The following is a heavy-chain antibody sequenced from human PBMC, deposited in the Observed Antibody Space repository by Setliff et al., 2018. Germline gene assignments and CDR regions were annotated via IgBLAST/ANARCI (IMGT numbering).Heavy chain of an antibody. D-gene: IGHD3-3*01. CDR3: ARMTGFLYMDV. CDR1: GGSISSGVYY. V-gene: IGHV4-39*01. Sequence: ASETLSLTCTVSGGSISSGVYYWAWIRQPPGKGLEWIGRIYYRGDTYYNASLKSRLTLSVDTSKNQVSLNLRSVTAADTAVYYCARMTGFLYMDVWGKGTPVTVSS. J-gene: IGHJ6*03. CDR2: IYYRGDT.